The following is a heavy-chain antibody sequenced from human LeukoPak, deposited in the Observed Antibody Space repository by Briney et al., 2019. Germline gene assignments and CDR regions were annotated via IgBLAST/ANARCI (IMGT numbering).Heavy chain of an antibody. CDR3: ARYEEMATILDY. D-gene: IGHD5-24*01. J-gene: IGHJ4*02. CDR1: GGSLSSYY. CDR2: IYYSGST. Sequence: SETLSLTCTVSGGSLSSYYWSWLRQPPGKGLEWIGYIYYSGSTNYNPSLKSRVTISVDTSKTQFSLKLSSVTAADTAVYYCARYEEMATILDYWGQGTLVTVSS. V-gene: IGHV4-59*01.